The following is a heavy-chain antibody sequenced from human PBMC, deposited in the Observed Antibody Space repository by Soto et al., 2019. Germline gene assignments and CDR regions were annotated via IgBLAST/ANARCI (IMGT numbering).Heavy chain of an antibody. CDR2: LYYGRSA. D-gene: IGHD3-22*01. CDR1: GGSISSGGYY. CDR3: ALRSMAVVPEY. V-gene: IGHV4-61*08. Sequence: SETLSLTCTVSGGSISSGGYYWSWIRQHPGKGLESIGYLYYGRSANYNPSLKSRVTLSVDTSTNQCSLTLSSMTAADTAVYYCALRSMAVVPEYGGQGTLVTVSS. J-gene: IGHJ4*02.